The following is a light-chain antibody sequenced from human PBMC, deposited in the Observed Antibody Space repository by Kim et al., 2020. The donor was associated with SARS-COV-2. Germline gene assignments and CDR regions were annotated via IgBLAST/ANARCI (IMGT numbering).Light chain of an antibody. J-gene: IGLJ3*02. CDR3: QSFGDSNWV. CDR2: EHA. CDR1: IGCIASIF. V-gene: IGLV6-57*01. Sequence: GNPAPSSCPLSIGCIASIFVHWYQQPPGRSPIPVPYEHAQRPPGVPDRFPASIDSSSNSASLPISGLKTEDEADYYCQSFGDSNWVFGGGTQLTVL.